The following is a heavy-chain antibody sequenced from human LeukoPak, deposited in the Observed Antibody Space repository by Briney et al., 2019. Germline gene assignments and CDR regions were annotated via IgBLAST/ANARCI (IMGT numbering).Heavy chain of an antibody. Sequence: PGGSLRLSCAASGFTFSSYGMHWVRQAPGKGLEWVAVISYDGSNKYYADPVKGRFTISRDNSKNTLYLQMNSLRAEDTAVYYCAKDQLDYWGQGTLVTVSS. CDR1: GFTFSSYG. D-gene: IGHD5-24*01. J-gene: IGHJ4*02. CDR2: ISYDGSNK. V-gene: IGHV3-30*18. CDR3: AKDQLDY.